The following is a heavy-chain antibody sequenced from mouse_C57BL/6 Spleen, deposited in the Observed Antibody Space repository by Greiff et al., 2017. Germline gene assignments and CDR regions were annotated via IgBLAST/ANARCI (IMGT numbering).Heavy chain of an antibody. J-gene: IGHJ4*01. CDR1: GYTFTSYW. CDR2: IHPNSGST. D-gene: IGHD1-1*02. Sequence: VQLQQPGAELVKPGASVNLSCKASGYTFTSYWMHWVKQRPGQGLEWIGMIHPNSGSTNYNEKFKSKATLTVDKSSSTAYMQLSSLTSEDSAVYYCARTDYHGEFMDYWGQGTSVTVSS. V-gene: IGHV1-64*01. CDR3: ARTDYHGEFMDY.